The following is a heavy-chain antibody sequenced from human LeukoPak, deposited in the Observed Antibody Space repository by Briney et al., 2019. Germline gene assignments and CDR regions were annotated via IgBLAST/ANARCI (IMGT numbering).Heavy chain of an antibody. CDR3: ADSNYWYPVDY. CDR1: GFTFSTHW. CDR2: IKSDGSSI. J-gene: IGHJ4*02. Sequence: GGSLRLSCAASGFTFSTHWMHWVRQVPGKGLVWVSRIKSDGSSIMYADSVRGRFTISRDNAKNTLYLQMHSLRAEDTALYYCADSNYWYPVDYWGQGTLVTVSS. D-gene: IGHD4-11*01. V-gene: IGHV3-74*03.